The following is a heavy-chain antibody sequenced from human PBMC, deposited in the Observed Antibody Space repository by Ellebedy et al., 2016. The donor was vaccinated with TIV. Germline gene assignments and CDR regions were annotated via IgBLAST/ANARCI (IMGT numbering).Heavy chain of an antibody. CDR2: IYYSGDT. Sequence: PSETLSLTCTVSGDSLSRSSYYWGWFRQPPGKGLEWIGNIYYSGDTDYNPSLKSRVTISVDTSKNQFSLNLRSVTAADTAVYYCARNPPTYNWVDSWGQGILVTVSS. V-gene: IGHV4-39*01. CDR1: GDSLSRSSYY. CDR3: ARNPPTYNWVDS. J-gene: IGHJ5*01.